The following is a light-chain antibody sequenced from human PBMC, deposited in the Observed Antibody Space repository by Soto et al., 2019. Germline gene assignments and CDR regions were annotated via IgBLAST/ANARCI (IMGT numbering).Light chain of an antibody. Sequence: EMVVTQSPATLSVSPWERAALSCRTSQDVSSKLAWYQQKPGQPPSLLIYDASTRATGTPARFSGSGSGTEFTLAVSSLQSEDYALYFCQQYIRWPLTFGGGTKVDI. CDR3: QQYIRWPLT. V-gene: IGKV3D-15*01. J-gene: IGKJ4*01. CDR2: DAS. CDR1: QDVSSK.